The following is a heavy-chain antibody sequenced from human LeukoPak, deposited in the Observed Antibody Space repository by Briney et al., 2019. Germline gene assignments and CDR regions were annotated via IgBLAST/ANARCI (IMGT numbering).Heavy chain of an antibody. J-gene: IGHJ5*02. CDR3: ARARGYYYRWFDP. CDR1: GGSFSGYY. CDR2: INHSGST. Sequence: PSETLSLTCAVYGGSFSGYYWSWIRQPPGKVLEWIGEINHSGSTNYNPSLKSRVTISVDTSKNQFSLKLSSVTAADTAVYYCARARGYYYRWFDPWGQGTLVTVSS. D-gene: IGHD3-22*01. V-gene: IGHV4-34*01.